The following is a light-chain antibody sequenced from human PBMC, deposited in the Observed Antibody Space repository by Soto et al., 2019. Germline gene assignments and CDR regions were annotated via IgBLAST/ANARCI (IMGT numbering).Light chain of an antibody. CDR3: TSYAGRNNLGV. V-gene: IGLV2-8*01. CDR1: SSDVGAYNY. Sequence: SVLTQPPSASGSPGQSVTISCTGTSSDVGAYNYVSWYQQHPGKAPKLMIYEVNKRPSGVPDRFSGSKSGNTASLSVSGLQAEDEAGYYCTSYAGRNNLGVFGTGTKVTVL. J-gene: IGLJ1*01. CDR2: EVN.